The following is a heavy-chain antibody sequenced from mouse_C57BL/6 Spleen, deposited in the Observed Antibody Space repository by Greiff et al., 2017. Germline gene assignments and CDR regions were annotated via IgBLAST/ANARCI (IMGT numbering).Heavy chain of an antibody. V-gene: IGHV1-64*01. CDR1: GYTFTSYW. J-gene: IGHJ4*01. D-gene: IGHD1-1*01. Sequence: QVQLQQPGAELVKPGASVKLSCKASGYTFTSYWMHWVKQRPGQGLEWIGMIHPNSGSTNYNEKFKSKATLTVDKSSSTAYMQLSSLTSEDSAVYYCARSTTVVATDYAMDYWGKGTSVTVSS. CDR3: ARSTTVVATDYAMDY. CDR2: IHPNSGST.